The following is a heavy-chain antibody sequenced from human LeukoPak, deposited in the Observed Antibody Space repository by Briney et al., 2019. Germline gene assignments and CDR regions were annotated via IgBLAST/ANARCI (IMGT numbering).Heavy chain of an antibody. D-gene: IGHD1-26*01. Sequence: SETLSLTCAVYGGSFSGYYWSWIRQPPGKGLEWIGEINHSGSTDYNPSLKSRVTISVDTSKNQFSLKLSSVTAADTAVYYCASGRLVGATEGFYFDYWGQGTLVTVSS. CDR2: INHSGST. V-gene: IGHV4-34*01. J-gene: IGHJ4*02. CDR3: ASGRLVGATEGFYFDY. CDR1: GGSFSGYY.